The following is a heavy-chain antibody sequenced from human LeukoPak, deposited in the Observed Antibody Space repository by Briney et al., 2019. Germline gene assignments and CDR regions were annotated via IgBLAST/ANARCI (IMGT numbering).Heavy chain of an antibody. Sequence: PSGTLSLTCTVSGDSINSLDLWSWVRQPPGKGLEWIGEINHSGSTNYNPSLKSRVTISVDTSKNQFSLKLSSVTAADTAVYYCASLRSPRTNYYDSSGPQPYFDYWGQGTLVTVSS. CDR3: ASLRSPRTNYYDSSGPQPYFDY. J-gene: IGHJ4*02. V-gene: IGHV4-4*02. CDR1: GDSINSLDL. CDR2: INHSGST. D-gene: IGHD3-22*01.